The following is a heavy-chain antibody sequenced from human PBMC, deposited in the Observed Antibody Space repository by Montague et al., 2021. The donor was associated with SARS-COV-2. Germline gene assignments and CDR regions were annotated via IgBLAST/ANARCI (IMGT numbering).Heavy chain of an antibody. Sequence: SETLSLTCNVSGDSISRYYWSWIRQSDGKGLEWIGRIYTGGHVNYNPALQSRVSMSVDTSKSQVSLNVTSVTAADTAVYYCARAIWHLDVWGRGILVTVSS. CDR1: GDSISRYY. J-gene: IGHJ2*01. V-gene: IGHV4-4*07. CDR2: IYTGGHV. CDR3: ARAIWHLDV.